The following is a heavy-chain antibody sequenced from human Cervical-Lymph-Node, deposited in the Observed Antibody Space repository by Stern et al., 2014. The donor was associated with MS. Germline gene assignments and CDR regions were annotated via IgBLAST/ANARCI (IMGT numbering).Heavy chain of an antibody. D-gene: IGHD2-21*01. J-gene: IGHJ3*02. V-gene: IGHV1-18*01. CDR2: ISANNGST. CDR3: ARGLLGSDNAFDI. CDR1: GYTFASYG. Sequence: QLVQSGAEVEKPGASVKVSCKASGYTFASYGMSWVRQAPGQGLVWMCWISANNGSTNNAQKLQGRVTMTTDTSTSTAYMELRSLRSDDTAVYYCARGLLGSDNAFDIWGQGTMVTVSS.